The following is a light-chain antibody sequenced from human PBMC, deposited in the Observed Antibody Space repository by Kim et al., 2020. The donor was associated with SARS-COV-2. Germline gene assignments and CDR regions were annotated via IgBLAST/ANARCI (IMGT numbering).Light chain of an antibody. CDR3: QSYDSCLSGFDV. Sequence: QSVLTQPPSVSGAPGQRVTISCTGSSSNIGAGYDVHWYQQLPGTAPKLLVYGNSNRRSGVPGRFSGSKSGTSASLAITGLQAEDETDYYCQSYDSCLSGFDVFGTGTKVTVL. CDR2: GNS. CDR1: SSNIGAGYD. V-gene: IGLV1-40*01. J-gene: IGLJ1*01.